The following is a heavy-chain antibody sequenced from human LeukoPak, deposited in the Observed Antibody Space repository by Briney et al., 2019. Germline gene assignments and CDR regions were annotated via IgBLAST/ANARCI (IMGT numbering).Heavy chain of an antibody. J-gene: IGHJ3*02. CDR1: GGSFSSSDYY. D-gene: IGHD1-14*01. CDR2: IYYSGTT. V-gene: IGHV4-39*01. Sequence: SETLSLTCTVSGGSFSSSDYYWGWLRQPPGKGLEWIGSIYYSGTTYYNPSLKSRVTISVDTSKKQFSLKLRSVTAADTAVYYCARHEWGITNAFDIWGQGTMVTVSS. CDR3: ARHEWGITNAFDI.